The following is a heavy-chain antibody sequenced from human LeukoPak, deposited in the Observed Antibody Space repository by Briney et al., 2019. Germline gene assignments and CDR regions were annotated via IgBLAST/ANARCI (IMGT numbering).Heavy chain of an antibody. CDR3: VAVPTGRGSPTLDY. CDR2: INTNTGNP. J-gene: IGHJ4*02. Sequence: GASVKVSCKASGYTFTSYAMNWVRQAPGQGLEWMGWINTNTGNPTYAQGFTGRFVFSLDTSVSTAYLQISSLKAEDTAVYYCVAVPTGRGSPTLDYWGQGTLVTVSS. V-gene: IGHV7-4-1*02. CDR1: GYTFTSYA. D-gene: IGHD6-19*01.